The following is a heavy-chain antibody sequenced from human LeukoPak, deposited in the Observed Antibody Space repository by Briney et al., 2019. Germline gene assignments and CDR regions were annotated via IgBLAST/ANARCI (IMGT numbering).Heavy chain of an antibody. V-gene: IGHV1-18*01. Sequence: ASVKVSCKASGYTFTSYGISWVRQAPGQGLEWMGWISAYKGNTNYAQKLQGRVTMTTDTSTSTAYMELRSLRSDDTAVYYCARDRGYYDFWSGYPVGYFDYWGQGTLVTVSS. J-gene: IGHJ4*02. CDR2: ISAYKGNT. CDR3: ARDRGYYDFWSGYPVGYFDY. D-gene: IGHD3-3*01. CDR1: GYTFTSYG.